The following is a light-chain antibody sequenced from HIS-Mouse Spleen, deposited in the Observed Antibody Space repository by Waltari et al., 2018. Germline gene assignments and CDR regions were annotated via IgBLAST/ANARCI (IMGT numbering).Light chain of an antibody. J-gene: IGKJ4*01. V-gene: IGKV3-11*01. CDR3: QQRSNWPLT. CDR1: QSVSSY. CDR2: DAS. Sequence: EIVLTQSPAPLSLSPGERPTLSCRASQSVSSYLAWYQQKPGQAPRLLIYDASNRATGIPARFSGSGSGTDFTLTISSLEPEDFAVYYCQQRSNWPLTFGGGTKVEIK.